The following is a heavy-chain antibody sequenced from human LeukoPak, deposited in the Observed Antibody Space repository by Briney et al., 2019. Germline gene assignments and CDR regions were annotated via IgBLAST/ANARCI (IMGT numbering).Heavy chain of an antibody. V-gene: IGHV4-30-4*07. Sequence: PSETLSLTCTVSGDSISSGGYSWNWIRQPPGKALEWIGYLFYTGNTYYNPPLKSRVTISVDKSKSQFSLRLTSVTAADTAVYYCARSQYGSGFDPWGQGTLVTVSS. CDR2: LFYTGNT. D-gene: IGHD3-10*01. CDR3: ARSQYGSGFDP. J-gene: IGHJ5*02. CDR1: GDSISSGGYS.